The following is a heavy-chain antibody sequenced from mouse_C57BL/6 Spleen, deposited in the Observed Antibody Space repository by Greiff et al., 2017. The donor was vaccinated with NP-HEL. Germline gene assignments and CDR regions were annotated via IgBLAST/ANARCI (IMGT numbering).Heavy chain of an antibody. CDR1: GYTFTSYW. CDR2: INPSNGGT. J-gene: IGHJ3*01. CDR3: ARSGYYSSPFAY. Sequence: QVQLQQSGTELVKPGASVKLSCKASGYTFTSYWMHWVKQRPGQGLEWIGNINPSNGGTNYNEKFKSKATLTVDKSSSTAYMQLSSLTSEDSAVDDCARSGYYSSPFAYWGQGTLVTVSA. V-gene: IGHV1-53*01. D-gene: IGHD1-1*01.